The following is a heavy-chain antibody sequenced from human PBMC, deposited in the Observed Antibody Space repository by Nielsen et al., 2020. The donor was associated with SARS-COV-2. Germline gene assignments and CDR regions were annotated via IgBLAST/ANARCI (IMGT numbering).Heavy chain of an antibody. CDR1: GGTFSSYA. V-gene: IGHV1-69*13. Sequence: SVKVSCKASGGTFSSYAISWVRQAPGQGLEWMGGIIPIFGTANYAQKFQGRVTITADESTSTAYMELSSLRSEDTAVYYCARDSTGGSYFPYWGQGTLVTVSS. CDR3: ARDSTGGSYFPY. J-gene: IGHJ4*02. D-gene: IGHD1-26*01. CDR2: IIPIFGTA.